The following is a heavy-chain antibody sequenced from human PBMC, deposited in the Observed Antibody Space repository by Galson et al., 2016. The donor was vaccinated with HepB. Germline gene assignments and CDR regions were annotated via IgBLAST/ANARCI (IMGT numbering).Heavy chain of an antibody. CDR2: IIPFFLTP. CDR1: GGPFTNYA. J-gene: IGHJ4*02. V-gene: IGHV1-69*13. CDR3: ARESTEYITTWVKFAF. D-gene: IGHD3-22*01. Sequence: SVKVSCKAVGGPFTNYAVNWVRQAPGQGLEWMGGIIPFFLTPSYSHKSQDRVTISADQSTSTVFMELRMLTSEDTAVYFCARESTEYITTWVKFAFWGQGTRVAVSS.